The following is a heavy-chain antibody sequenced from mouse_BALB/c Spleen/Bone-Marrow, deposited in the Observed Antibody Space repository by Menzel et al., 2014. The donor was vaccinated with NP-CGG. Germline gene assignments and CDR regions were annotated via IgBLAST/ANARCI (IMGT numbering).Heavy chain of an antibody. D-gene: IGHD2-3*01. CDR1: GYTFTSTR. J-gene: IGHJ4*01. CDR2: IHPNSGNT. Sequence: VQLQQSGSVLVRPGDSVKLSCKASGYTFTSTRIHWAKQRPGQGLEWIGEIHPNSGNTKYNEKLKGKATLTADTSSSTAYVDLSSLTSEDSAVYYCTRDGVGGAMDYWGQGTSVTVSS. CDR3: TRDGVGGAMDY. V-gene: IGHV1S130*01.